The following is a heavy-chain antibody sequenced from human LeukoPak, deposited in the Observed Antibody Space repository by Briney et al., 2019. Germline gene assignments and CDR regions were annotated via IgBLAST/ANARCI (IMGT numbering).Heavy chain of an antibody. J-gene: IGHJ4*02. CDR3: ASEFPYAAFDY. CDR2: ISSSSSYI. V-gene: IGHV3-21*01. D-gene: IGHD2-2*01. Sequence: GGSLRLSCAASGFTSSSYSMSWVRQAPGKGLEWVSSISSSSSYIYYADSVKGRFTISRDNAKNSLYLQMNSLRAEDAAVYYCASEFPYAAFDYWGQGTLVTVSS. CDR1: GFTSSSYS.